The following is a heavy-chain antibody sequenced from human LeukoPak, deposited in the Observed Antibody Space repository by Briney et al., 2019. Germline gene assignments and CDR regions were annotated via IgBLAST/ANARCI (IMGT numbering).Heavy chain of an antibody. CDR3: ASGVVSDIVVVVAAFDAFDI. D-gene: IGHD2-15*01. V-gene: IGHV3-48*01. Sequence: GGSLRLSCAASGFTFSSYSMNWVRQAPGKRLEWVSYISSSSSTIYYADSVKGRFTISRDNAKNSLYLQMNSLRAEDTAVYYCASGVVSDIVVVVAAFDAFDIWGQGTMVTVSS. CDR1: GFTFSSYS. CDR2: ISSSSSTI. J-gene: IGHJ3*02.